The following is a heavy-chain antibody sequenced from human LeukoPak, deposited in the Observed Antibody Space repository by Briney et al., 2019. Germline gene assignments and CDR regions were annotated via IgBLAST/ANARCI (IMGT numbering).Heavy chain of an antibody. Sequence: GGSLRLSCAASGFTFSSYEMNWVRQAPGKGPEWVANMKQDGSEIYYLDSVKGRFTISRDNAKNSLYLQMNSLRAEDTAVYYCARTSSRDGYRYFDYWGQGTLVTVSS. D-gene: IGHD5-24*01. CDR2: MKQDGSEI. CDR1: GFTFSSYE. V-gene: IGHV3-7*04. CDR3: ARTSSRDGYRYFDY. J-gene: IGHJ4*02.